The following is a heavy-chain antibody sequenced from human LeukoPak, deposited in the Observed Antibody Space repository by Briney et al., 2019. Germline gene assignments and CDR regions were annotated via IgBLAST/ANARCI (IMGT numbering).Heavy chain of an antibody. CDR1: GFTFSSYA. V-gene: IGHV3-7*01. CDR3: ARGGSNYRY. Sequence: PGGSLRLSCAASGFTFSSYAMNWVRQAPGKGLEWVANIKHDGSEKYYVDSVKGRFTISRDNAKNSLCLQMNSLRAEDTAVYYCARGGSNYRYWGQGTLVTVSS. D-gene: IGHD1-26*01. CDR2: IKHDGSEK. J-gene: IGHJ4*02.